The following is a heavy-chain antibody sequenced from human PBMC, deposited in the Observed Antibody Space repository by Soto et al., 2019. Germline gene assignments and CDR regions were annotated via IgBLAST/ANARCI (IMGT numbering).Heavy chain of an antibody. V-gene: IGHV1-24*01. CDR2: FDPEDGEI. CDR3: ATGGTAGDVDN. CDR1: GYSLNELS. J-gene: IGHJ4*02. Sequence: QVHLVQSGAEVKKPGASVKVSCKVSGYSLNELSIHWVRQAPGKGLEWMGGFDPEDGEIVYAQKFQGRDTMTEDKSTDTANMDLSSLRAEDTAVYCCATGGTAGDVDNWGQGTLVTVSS. D-gene: IGHD3-16*01.